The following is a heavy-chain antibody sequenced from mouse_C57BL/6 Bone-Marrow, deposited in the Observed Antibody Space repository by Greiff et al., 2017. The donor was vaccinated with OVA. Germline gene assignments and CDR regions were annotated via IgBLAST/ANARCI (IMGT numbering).Heavy chain of an antibody. CDR3: ARQFIFDPLDY. Sequence: VKLQESGAELARPGASVKMSCKASGYTFTSYTMHWVKQRPGQGLEWIGYINPSSGYTKYNQKFKDKATLTADKSSSTAYMRLSSLTSEDSAVYYCARQFIFDPLDYWGQGTTLTVSS. J-gene: IGHJ2*01. D-gene: IGHD1-1*01. CDR2: INPSSGYT. CDR1: GYTFTSYT. V-gene: IGHV1-4*01.